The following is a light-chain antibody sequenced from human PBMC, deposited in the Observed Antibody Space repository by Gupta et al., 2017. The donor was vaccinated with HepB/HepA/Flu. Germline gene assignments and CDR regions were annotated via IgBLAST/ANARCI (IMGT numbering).Light chain of an antibody. V-gene: IGKV3-15*01. CDR1: QSVGTN. Sequence: EIVITQSPATLSVSPGDKATLSCRASQSVGTNLAWYQQRTGQAPRLLISRATARATGVPARLSGSGSATEFTLSISSLQSDDIAVYYCQQYDNWPPWTFGHGTKVEIK. CDR3: QQYDNWPPWT. CDR2: RAT. J-gene: IGKJ1*01.